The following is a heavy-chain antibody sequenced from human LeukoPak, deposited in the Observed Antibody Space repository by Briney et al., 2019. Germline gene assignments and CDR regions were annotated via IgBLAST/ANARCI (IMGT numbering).Heavy chain of an antibody. CDR3: TRGSDILTGYRTPYYFDY. CDR1: GGSISSYY. J-gene: IGHJ4*02. V-gene: IGHV4-38-2*02. CDR2: IYHSGST. Sequence: SETLSLTCTVSGGSISSYYWGWIRQPPGKGLEWIASIYHSGSTYYNPSLKSRVTISLDTSKNQFSLRLTSVTAADTAVYYCTRGSDILTGYRTPYYFDYWGRGTLVTVSS. D-gene: IGHD3-9*01.